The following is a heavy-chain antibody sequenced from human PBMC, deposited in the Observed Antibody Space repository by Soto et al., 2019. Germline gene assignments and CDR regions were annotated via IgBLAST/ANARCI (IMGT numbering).Heavy chain of an antibody. Sequence: QVQLVESGGGVVQPGRSLRLTCETFGLDFSSYGMHWVRQAPGKGLEWVVLIRDDGSSQYYADSVKGRFTISRDNSKNSLFLQMNKVGADDTGIYYCATSTLTDAFDIWGQGTMVIVSS. CDR1: GLDFSSYG. CDR3: ATSTLTDAFDI. V-gene: IGHV3-33*01. D-gene: IGHD2-15*01. J-gene: IGHJ3*02. CDR2: IRDDGSSQ.